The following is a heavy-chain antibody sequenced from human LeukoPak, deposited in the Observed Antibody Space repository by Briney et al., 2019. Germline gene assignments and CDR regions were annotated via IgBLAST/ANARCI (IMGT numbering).Heavy chain of an antibody. CDR2: LTPTSGGK. J-gene: IGHJ4*02. Sequence: ASVKVSCKASGYTFTGYYMHWVRQAPGQGLEWMGGLTPTSGGKDIEQRFQGGATMPRDTSIRQPNMGVSRLRLEARAVFNSGGTDYAQKFQGRVTMTRDTSISTAYMELSRLRSDDTAVYYRARVPYYYGSGLIEYYFDYWGQGTLVTVSS. V-gene: IGHV1-2*02. D-gene: IGHD3-10*01. CDR1: GYTFTGYY. CDR3: GGTDYAQKFQGRVTMTRDTSISTAYMELSRLRSDDTAVYYRARVPYYYGSGLIEYYFDY.